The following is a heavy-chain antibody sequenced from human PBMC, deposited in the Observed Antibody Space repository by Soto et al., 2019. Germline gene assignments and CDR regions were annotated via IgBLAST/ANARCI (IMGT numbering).Heavy chain of an antibody. J-gene: IGHJ4*02. CDR3: ARLRLTGYFDY. V-gene: IGHV3-11*03. Sequence: GGSLRLSCFASGFTFSDHYMTWIRQAPGKGLEWLSYVSTSSSYTNYADSVKGRFTISRDNAMNSLYLQMNSLRAEDTAVYYCARLRLTGYFDYWGQGTLVTVSS. CDR2: VSTSSSYT. CDR1: GFTFSDHY.